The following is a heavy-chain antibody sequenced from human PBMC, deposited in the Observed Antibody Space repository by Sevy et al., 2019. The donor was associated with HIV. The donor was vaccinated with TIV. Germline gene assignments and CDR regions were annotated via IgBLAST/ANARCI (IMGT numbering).Heavy chain of an antibody. V-gene: IGHV3-30*02. Sequence: GGSLRLSCPASGFSFCSYGMHWVRQAPGKGLEWMSYIQYDGSNKDYADSVKGRFTISRANSKNTLYLQMNSLRVEDTAVFYCVKEGGGEGVDHWGQGTLVTVSS. CDR2: IQYDGSNK. D-gene: IGHD2-21*01. CDR3: VKEGGGEGVDH. J-gene: IGHJ4*02. CDR1: GFSFCSYG.